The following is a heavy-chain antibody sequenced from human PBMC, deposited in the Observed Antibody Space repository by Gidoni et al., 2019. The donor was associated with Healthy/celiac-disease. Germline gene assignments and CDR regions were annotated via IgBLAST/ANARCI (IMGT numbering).Heavy chain of an antibody. CDR2: FDPEDGET. V-gene: IGHV1-24*01. D-gene: IGHD1-7*01. Sequence: CKVSGYTLTELSMHWVRQAPGKGLEWMGGFDPEDGETIYAQKFQGRVTMTEDTSTDTAYMELSSLRSEDTAVYYCATVKVVSYNWNYVGNDAFDIWGQGTMVTVSS. CDR1: GYTLTELS. CDR3: ATVKVVSYNWNYVGNDAFDI. J-gene: IGHJ3*02.